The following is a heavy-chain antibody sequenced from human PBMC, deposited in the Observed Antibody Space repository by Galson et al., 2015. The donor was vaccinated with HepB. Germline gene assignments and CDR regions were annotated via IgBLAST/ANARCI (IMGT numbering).Heavy chain of an antibody. J-gene: IGHJ4*02. V-gene: IGHV1-24*01. D-gene: IGHD1-26*01. CDR2: FDPEDGET. CDR3: ATREWESYYFDY. Sequence: SVKVSCKVSGYTLTELSMHWVRQAPGKGLEWMGGFDPEDGETIYAQKFQGRVTMTEDTSTGTAYMELSSLRSEDSAMYYCATREWESYYFDYWGQGTLVTVSS. CDR1: GYTLTELS.